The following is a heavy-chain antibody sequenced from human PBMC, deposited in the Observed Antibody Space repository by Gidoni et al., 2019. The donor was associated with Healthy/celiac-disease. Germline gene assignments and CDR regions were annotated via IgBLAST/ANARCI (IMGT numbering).Heavy chain of an antibody. CDR1: VGTFISYA. CDR3: ARDPDYGGNSEYYYGMDV. J-gene: IGHJ6*02. Sequence: HVQLVQSWADVKKPGSSVKVSCKASVGTFISYAISWVRQAPGKGLEWMGGIIPIFGTANYAQKFQGRVTITADESTSTAYMELSSLRSEDTAVYYCARDPDYGGNSEYYYGMDVWGQGTTVTVSS. CDR2: IIPIFGTA. V-gene: IGHV1-69*01. D-gene: IGHD4-17*01.